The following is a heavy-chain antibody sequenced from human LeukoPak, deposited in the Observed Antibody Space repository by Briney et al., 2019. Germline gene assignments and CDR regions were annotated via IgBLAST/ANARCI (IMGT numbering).Heavy chain of an antibody. CDR1: GFTFSDYY. V-gene: IGHV3-11*01. D-gene: IGHD2-8*01. CDR2: ISTRGTTI. J-gene: IGHJ4*02. CDR3: ARDRGYCTNGVCYLYHFDY. Sequence: PGGPLRLSCAASGFTFSDYYMSWIRQAPGKGLEWVSYISTRGTTIYYADSVKGRFTISRDNAKSSLYLQMNSLRADDTAVYYCARDRGYCTNGVCYLYHFDYWGQGTLVTVSS.